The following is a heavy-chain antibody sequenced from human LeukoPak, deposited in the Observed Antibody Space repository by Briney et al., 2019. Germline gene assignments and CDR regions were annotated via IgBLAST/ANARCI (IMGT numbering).Heavy chain of an antibody. CDR1: GGSFSGYY. Sequence: SETLSLTCAVYGGSFSGYYWSWIRQPPGKGLEWIGEINHSGSTNYNSSLKSRVTISVDTSKNQFSLKLSSVTAADTAVYYCARNSPGKYCSSTSCYYVGYYYGMDVWGQGTTVTVSS. CDR3: ARNSPGKYCSSTSCYYVGYYYGMDV. D-gene: IGHD2-2*01. J-gene: IGHJ6*02. V-gene: IGHV4-34*01. CDR2: INHSGST.